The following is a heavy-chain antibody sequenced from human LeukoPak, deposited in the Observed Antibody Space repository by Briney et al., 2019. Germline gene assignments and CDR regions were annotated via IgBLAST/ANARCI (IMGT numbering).Heavy chain of an antibody. Sequence: PGGSLSLSCAASGFTFSSYWMSWVRQAPGKGLEWVANIKQDGSEKYYVDSVKGRFTISRDNAKNSLYLQMNSLRAEDTAVYYCARVRFLEWTFLYFDYWGQGTLVTVSS. V-gene: IGHV3-7*01. CDR2: IKQDGSEK. J-gene: IGHJ4*02. D-gene: IGHD3-3*01. CDR1: GFTFSSYW. CDR3: ARVRFLEWTFLYFDY.